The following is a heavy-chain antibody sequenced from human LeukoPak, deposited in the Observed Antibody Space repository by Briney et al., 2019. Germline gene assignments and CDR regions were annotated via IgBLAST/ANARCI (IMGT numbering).Heavy chain of an antibody. V-gene: IGHV3-30*02. CDR1: GFTFSSHG. J-gene: IGHJ4*02. CDR3: AKAPIGSTIDY. CDR2: MRYDGSDK. Sequence: GGSLRLSCVASGFTFSSHGMHWVRQAPGKGLEWVAFMRYDGSDKYYADSVKGRFTISRDNSKNTLYLQMNSLRAEDTAVYYCAKAPIGSTIDYWGQGTLVTVSS. D-gene: IGHD1-1*01.